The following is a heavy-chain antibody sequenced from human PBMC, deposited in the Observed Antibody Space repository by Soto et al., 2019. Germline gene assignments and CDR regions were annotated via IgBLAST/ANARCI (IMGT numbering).Heavy chain of an antibody. Sequence: ASVKVSCKASGYTFTRYAIHWVRQAPGQGLEWMGWINAGSGSSRYSQNFQGRVTITRDTSASTAYMELNSLVFEDTGVYFCARERDVSANFFDYWGQGTLVTVSS. CDR2: INAGSGSS. CDR1: GYTFTRYA. V-gene: IGHV1-3*01. D-gene: IGHD2-21*02. CDR3: ARERDVSANFFDY. J-gene: IGHJ4*02.